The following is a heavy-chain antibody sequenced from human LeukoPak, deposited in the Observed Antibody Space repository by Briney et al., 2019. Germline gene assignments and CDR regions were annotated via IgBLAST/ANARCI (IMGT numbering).Heavy chain of an antibody. D-gene: IGHD3-16*02. CDR1: GYTFTSYG. CDR3: ARVRVWGSYRPRYFDY. CDR2: ISAYNGNT. J-gene: IGHJ4*02. V-gene: IGHV1-18*01. Sequence: ASVKVSCKASGYTFTSYGISWVRQAPGQGLEWMGWISAYNGNTNYAQKLQGGVTMTTDTSTSTAYMELRSLRSDDTAVYYCARVRVWGSYRPRYFDYWGQGTLVTVSS.